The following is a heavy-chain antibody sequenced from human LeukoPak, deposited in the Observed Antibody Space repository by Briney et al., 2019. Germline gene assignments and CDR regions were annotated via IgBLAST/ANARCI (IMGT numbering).Heavy chain of an antibody. CDR3: ASVTNLDV. Sequence: GGSLRLSCVASGFTFSYYWMSWVRQAPGKGLEWVATIEPDGRQKYYVDSVRGRFTISRENPQKSLYLQINSLRAEDTAVYYCASVTNLDVWGQGATVIVSS. D-gene: IGHD1-1*01. J-gene: IGHJ6*02. CDR2: IEPDGRQK. V-gene: IGHV3-7*01. CDR1: GFTFSYYW.